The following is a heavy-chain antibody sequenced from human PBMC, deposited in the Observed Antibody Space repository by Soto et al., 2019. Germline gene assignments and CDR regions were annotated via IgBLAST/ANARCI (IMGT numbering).Heavy chain of an antibody. CDR3: ARDHYYDSSGYYEGY. Sequence: QVQLVESGGGVVQPGRSLRLSCAASGFTFSSYAMHWVRQAPGKGLEWVAVISYDGSNKYYADSVNGRFTISRDNSKNTLYLQMNSLRAEDTAVYYCARDHYYDSSGYYEGYWGQGTLVTVSS. CDR2: ISYDGSNK. D-gene: IGHD3-22*01. CDR1: GFTFSSYA. V-gene: IGHV3-30-3*01. J-gene: IGHJ4*02.